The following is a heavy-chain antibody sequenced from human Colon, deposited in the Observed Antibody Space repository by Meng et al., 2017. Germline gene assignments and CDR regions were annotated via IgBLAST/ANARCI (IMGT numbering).Heavy chain of an antibody. CDR3: ARGPLDY. J-gene: IGHJ4*02. CDR1: GGSVSSGSYY. Sequence: VQRQGAGPGLVVPSDTPSLNCTASGGSVSSGSYYWSWIRQPPGKGLEWIGYIYYTGSTNYNPSLKSRVTISVDTSKNQFSLKLSSVTAADTAVYYCARGPLDYWGQGTLVTVSS. V-gene: IGHV4-61*01. CDR2: IYYTGST.